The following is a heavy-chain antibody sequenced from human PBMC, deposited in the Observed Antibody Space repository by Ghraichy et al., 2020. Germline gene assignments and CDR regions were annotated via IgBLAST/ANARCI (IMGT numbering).Heavy chain of an antibody. CDR2: ISSSSSTI. V-gene: IGHV3-48*02. J-gene: IGHJ6*02. D-gene: IGHD6-13*01. Sequence: GGSLRLSCAASGFTFSSYSMNWVRQAPGKGLEWVSYISSSSSTIYYADSVKGRFTISRDNAKNSLYLQMNSLRDEDTAVYYCARVGYSSSWLAGYYYYYGMDVWGQGTTVTVSS. CDR3: ARVGYSSSWLAGYYYYYGMDV. CDR1: GFTFSSYS.